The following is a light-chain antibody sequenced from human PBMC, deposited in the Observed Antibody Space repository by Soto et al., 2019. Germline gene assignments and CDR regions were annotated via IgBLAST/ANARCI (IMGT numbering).Light chain of an antibody. CDR1: SSDVGSYNL. V-gene: IGLV2-23*01. Sequence: QSALTQPASVSGSPGQSITISCTGTSSDVGSYNLVSWYQQHPGKAPKLMIYAGTKRPSGVCNRFSGSKSGNTAFLTISGLQAEDEADYYCCSYAVNKWVFGGGTKLTVL. J-gene: IGLJ3*02. CDR2: AGT. CDR3: CSYAVNKWV.